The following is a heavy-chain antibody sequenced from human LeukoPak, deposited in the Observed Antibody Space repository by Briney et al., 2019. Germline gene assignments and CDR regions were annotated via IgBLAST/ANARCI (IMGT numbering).Heavy chain of an antibody. CDR3: ARQQPSSAWYGGDFDY. V-gene: IGHV4-4*09. D-gene: IGHD6-19*01. CDR1: GGSISSYY. Sequence: SETLSLTCTVSGGSISSYYWSSIRQPPGKGLEWIGYIYTSGSTNYNPSLKSRVTISVDTSKHQFSLKLSSVTAADTAVYYCARQQPSSAWYGGDFDYWGQGTLVTVSS. CDR2: IYTSGST. J-gene: IGHJ4*02.